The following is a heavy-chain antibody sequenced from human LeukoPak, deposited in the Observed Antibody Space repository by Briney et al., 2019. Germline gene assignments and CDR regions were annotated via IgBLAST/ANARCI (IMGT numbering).Heavy chain of an antibody. V-gene: IGHV1-18*01. CDR3: ARVQSSGWLRYYFDY. Sequence: ASVKVSCKASGYTLTNYGLSWVRQAPGQGLEWMGWISADNGNTNYAQKLQGRVTMTTDTSTSTAYMELRSLRSDDTAVYYCARVQSSGWLRYYFDYWGQGTLVTVSS. CDR1: GYTLTNYG. J-gene: IGHJ4*02. D-gene: IGHD6-19*01. CDR2: ISADNGNT.